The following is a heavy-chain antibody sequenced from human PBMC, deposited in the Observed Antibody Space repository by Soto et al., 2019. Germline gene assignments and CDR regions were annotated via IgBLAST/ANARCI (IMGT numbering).Heavy chain of an antibody. D-gene: IGHD3-9*01. CDR3: ARGRDRVDWTSPFDY. J-gene: IGHJ4*02. CDR1: GFTFSDYP. Sequence: PGGSLRLSCAASGFTFSDYPMHWVRQAPGKGLEWVTIISYDGSNKIYADSVKGRFTISRDNSKNTLHLQMNSLRVEDTAVYRCARGRDRVDWTSPFDYWGPGTLVTVSS. CDR2: ISYDGSNK. V-gene: IGHV3-30-3*01.